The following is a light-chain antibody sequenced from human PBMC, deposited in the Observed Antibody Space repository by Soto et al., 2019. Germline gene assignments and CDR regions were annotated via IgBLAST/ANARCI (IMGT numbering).Light chain of an antibody. CDR1: QSISNY. J-gene: IGKJ4*01. V-gene: IGKV3-11*01. Sequence: EIVLTQSPATLSLSPGERATLSCRASQSISNYLVWYQQKPGQAPRLLIYDASNRATGIPARFSGSGSGTDFTLTISSLEPEDFEIYYCQQRSNWPPLTFGGGTKVEIK. CDR3: QQRSNWPPLT. CDR2: DAS.